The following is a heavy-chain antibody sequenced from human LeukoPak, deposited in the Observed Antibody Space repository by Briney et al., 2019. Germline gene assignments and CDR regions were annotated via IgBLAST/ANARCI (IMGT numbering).Heavy chain of an antibody. D-gene: IGHD1-1*01. Sequence: KPSETLSLTCTVSGGSISSYYWSWIRQPPGKGLEWVGYIYTSGSTNYNPSLKSRVTISVDTSKNQFSLKLSSVTAADTAVYYCARVTYNWNDTSFGYFDYWGQGTLVTVSS. J-gene: IGHJ4*02. CDR1: GGSISSYY. V-gene: IGHV4-4*09. CDR3: ARVTYNWNDTSFGYFDY. CDR2: IYTSGST.